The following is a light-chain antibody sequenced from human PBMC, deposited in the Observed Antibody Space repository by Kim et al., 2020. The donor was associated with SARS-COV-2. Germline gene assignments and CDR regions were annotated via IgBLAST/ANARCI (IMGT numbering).Light chain of an antibody. CDR3: SSYAGRNLVV. J-gene: IGLJ2*01. Sequence: GQSVTISCTGTSSDIGAYYYVSWYQQHPGKAPKLLISEVTKRPSGVPDRFSGSKSGNTASLTVSGLQAEDEADYYCSSYAGRNLVVFGGGTKLTVL. CDR2: EVT. V-gene: IGLV2-8*01. CDR1: SSDIGAYYY.